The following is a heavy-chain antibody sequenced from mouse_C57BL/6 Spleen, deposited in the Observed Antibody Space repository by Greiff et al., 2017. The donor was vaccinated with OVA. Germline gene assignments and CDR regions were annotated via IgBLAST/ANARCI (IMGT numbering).Heavy chain of an antibody. Sequence: QVQLQQSGAELVMPGASVKLSCKASGYTFTSYWMHWVKQRPGQGLEWIGEIDPSDSYTNYNQKFKGKSTLTVDKSSSTAYMQLSSLTSEDSAVYYCARGRLLRGLHHFDYWGQGTTLTVSS. CDR1: GYTFTSYW. V-gene: IGHV1-69*01. CDR3: ARGRLLRGLHHFDY. D-gene: IGHD2-2*01. CDR2: IDPSDSYT. J-gene: IGHJ2*01.